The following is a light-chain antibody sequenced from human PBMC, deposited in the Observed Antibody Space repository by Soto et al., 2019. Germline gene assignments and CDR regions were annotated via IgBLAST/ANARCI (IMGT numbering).Light chain of an antibody. CDR3: NPYTGSGSLYV. CDR2: DVG. V-gene: IGLV2-14*03. Sequence: QSALTQPASVSGSPGQSITISCTGTSSDVGGYNYVSWYQHHPGKAPKLMIYDVGYRPSGVSNRFSGSKSVNTASLTISGLQADDEADYYCNPYTGSGSLYVFGTGTKLTVL. J-gene: IGLJ1*01. CDR1: SSDVGGYNY.